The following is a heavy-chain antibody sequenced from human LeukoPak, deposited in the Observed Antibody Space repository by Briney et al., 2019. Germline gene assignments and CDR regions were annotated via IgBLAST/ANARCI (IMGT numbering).Heavy chain of an antibody. CDR1: GFNFNEYS. CDR3: AKMEIITDGYFDY. V-gene: IGHV3-9*01. J-gene: IGHJ4*02. Sequence: GRSLRLSCAASGFNFNEYSMHWVRQAPGKGLEWVSGINWNSGSIGYADSVKGRFTISRDNAKNSLFLQMNSLRAEDTALYYCAKMEIITDGYFDYWGQGTLVTVSS. CDR2: INWNSGSI. D-gene: IGHD3-22*01.